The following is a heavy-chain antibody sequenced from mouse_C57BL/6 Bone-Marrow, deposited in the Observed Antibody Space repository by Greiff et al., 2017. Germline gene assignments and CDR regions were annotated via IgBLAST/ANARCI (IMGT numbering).Heavy chain of an antibody. CDR2: ISDGGSYT. J-gene: IGHJ4*01. V-gene: IGHV5-4*01. CDR3: ARTTVYAMDY. Sequence: DVHLVESGGGLVKPGGSLKLSCAASGFTFSSYAMSWVRQTPEKRLEWVATISDGGSYTYYPDNVKGRFTISRDNAKNNLYLQMSHLKSEDTAMYYCARTTVYAMDYWGQGTSVTVSS. CDR1: GFTFSSYA. D-gene: IGHD1-1*01.